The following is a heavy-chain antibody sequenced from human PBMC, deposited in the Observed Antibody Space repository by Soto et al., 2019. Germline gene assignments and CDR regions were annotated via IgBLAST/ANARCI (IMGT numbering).Heavy chain of an antibody. V-gene: IGHV3-30*19. Sequence: GGSLRLSCTASGFTFSSYGMHWVRQAPGKGLEWVAGVIYDGTNKYYAESVKGRFTISRDNSKQTLYLQMSSLRPDDTAVYYCAKRKGQNYDFWSGYYFDYWGQGTRVTVSS. J-gene: IGHJ4*02. CDR1: GFTFSSYG. CDR3: AKRKGQNYDFWSGYYFDY. D-gene: IGHD3-3*01. CDR2: VIYDGTNK.